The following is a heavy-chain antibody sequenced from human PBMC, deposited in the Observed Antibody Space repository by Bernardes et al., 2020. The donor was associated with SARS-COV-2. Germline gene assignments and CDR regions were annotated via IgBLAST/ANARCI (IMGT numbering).Heavy chain of an antibody. J-gene: IGHJ4*02. CDR3: ARSPLGIAPFDY. V-gene: IGHV3-72*01. CDR1: GFTFSDHN. CDR2: IRSKANSYTT. D-gene: IGHD2-21*01. Sequence: GGYPRLSIVGSGFTFSDHNMDWVRQAPGKGLEWVARIRSKANSYTTEYAASVRGRFTISGDDSTNSLYLQMNSLKTEDTAVYYCARSPLGIAPFDYWGQGTLVIVSS.